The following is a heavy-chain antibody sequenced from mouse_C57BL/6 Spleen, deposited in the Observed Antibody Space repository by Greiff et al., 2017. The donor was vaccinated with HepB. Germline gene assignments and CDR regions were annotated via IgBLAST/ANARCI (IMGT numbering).Heavy chain of an antibody. Sequence: VQLQQSGAELVKPGASVKMSCKASGYTFTTYPIEWMKQNHGKSLEWIGNFHPYNDDTKYNEKFKGKATLTVEKSSSTVYLELSRLTSDDSAVYYCARGDRDYYGSSPYWYFDVWGTGTTVTVSS. CDR1: GYTFTTYP. V-gene: IGHV1-47*01. CDR2: FHPYNDDT. CDR3: ARGDRDYYGSSPYWYFDV. J-gene: IGHJ1*03. D-gene: IGHD1-1*01.